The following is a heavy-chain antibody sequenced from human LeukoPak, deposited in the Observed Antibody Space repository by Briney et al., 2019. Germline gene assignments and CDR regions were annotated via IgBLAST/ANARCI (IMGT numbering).Heavy chain of an antibody. CDR3: ARNYYDSSGYSLEHYFDY. J-gene: IGHJ4*02. Sequence: GGSLRLSCAASGFTFSNYWMHWVRQAPGKGLVWVSHINSDGSSTTYADSVKGRFAVSRDNAKNTLYLQLNSLRAEDTAMYYCARNYYDSSGYSLEHYFDYWGQGTLVTVSS. V-gene: IGHV3-74*01. CDR2: INSDGSST. CDR1: GFTFSNYW. D-gene: IGHD3-22*01.